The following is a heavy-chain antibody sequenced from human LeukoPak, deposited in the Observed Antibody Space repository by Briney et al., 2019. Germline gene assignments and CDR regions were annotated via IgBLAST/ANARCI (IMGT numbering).Heavy chain of an antibody. CDR1: GGSFSGYY. D-gene: IGHD6-13*01. Sequence: SETLSLTCAVYGGSFSGYYWSWIRQPPGKGLEWIGEINHSGSTNYNPSLKSRVTISVDTSKNQFSLKLSSVTAADTAVYYCARGRPSSSWYPYYYYYYMDVWGKGTTVTVSS. V-gene: IGHV4-34*01. CDR3: ARGRPSSSWYPYYYYYYMDV. CDR2: INHSGST. J-gene: IGHJ6*03.